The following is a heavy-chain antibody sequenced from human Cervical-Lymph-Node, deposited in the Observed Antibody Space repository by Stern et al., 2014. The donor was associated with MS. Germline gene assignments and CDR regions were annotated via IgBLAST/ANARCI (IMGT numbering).Heavy chain of an antibody. CDR3: ARDTSSPERSDW. D-gene: IGHD1-1*01. J-gene: IGHJ4*02. CDR1: GFTVSRDY. Sequence: EVQLVESGGGVIQPGGSLRLSCTASGFTVSRDYMTWVRQAPGKGLEWVWIITNVGSTFYTDAVKGRFTISIDDSKSTVYLHMTSLRAEDTAMYYCARDTSSPERSDWWGQGTLVTVSS. CDR2: ITNVGST. V-gene: IGHV3-53*01.